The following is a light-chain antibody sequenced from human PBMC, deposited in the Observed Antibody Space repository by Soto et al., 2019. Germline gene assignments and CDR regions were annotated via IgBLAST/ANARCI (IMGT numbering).Light chain of an antibody. CDR1: SSNIGSNY. CDR3: AAWDDSLSAYVV. Sequence: QLVLTQPPSASGTPGQRVTLSCSGSSSNIGSNYVYWYQQLPGTAPKLLIYRNNQRPSGVPDRFSGSKSGTSASLAISGLRSEDEADYYCAAWDDSLSAYVVFGGGTKLTVL. V-gene: IGLV1-47*01. J-gene: IGLJ2*01. CDR2: RNN.